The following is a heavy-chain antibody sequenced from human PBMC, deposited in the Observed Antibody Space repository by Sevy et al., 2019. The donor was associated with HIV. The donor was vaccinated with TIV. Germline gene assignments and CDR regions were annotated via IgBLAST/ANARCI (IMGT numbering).Heavy chain of an antibody. J-gene: IGHJ4*02. CDR2: IYYSGST. D-gene: IGHD3-22*01. CDR1: GGSISSSSYY. Sequence: SETLSLTCTVSGGSISSSSYYWGWIRQPPGKGLEWIGSIYYSGSTYYNPSLKSRVTISVDTSKNQFSLKLSSVTAADTAVYYFAGQPYYYDSSGYTYYFDYWGQGTLVTVSS. CDR3: AGQPYYYDSSGYTYYFDY. V-gene: IGHV4-39*01.